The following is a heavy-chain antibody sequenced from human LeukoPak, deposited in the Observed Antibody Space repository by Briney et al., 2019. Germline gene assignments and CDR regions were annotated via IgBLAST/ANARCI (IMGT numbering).Heavy chain of an antibody. CDR3: ARGLTLFDY. CDR2: IYYSGST. CDR1: GGSISSYY. V-gene: IGHV4-59*01. Sequence: PSETLSPTCTVSGGSISSYYWSWIRQPPGKGLEWIGYIYYSGSTNYNPSLKSRVTISVDTSKNQFSLKLSSVTAADTAVYYCARGLTLFDYWGQGTLVTVSS. J-gene: IGHJ4*02.